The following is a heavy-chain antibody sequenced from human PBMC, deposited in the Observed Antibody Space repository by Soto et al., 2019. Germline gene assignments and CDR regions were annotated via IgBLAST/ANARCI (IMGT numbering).Heavy chain of an antibody. CDR1: GYTLTELS. CDR2: FDPEDGET. Sequence: ASVKVSCKVSGYTLTELSMHWVRQAPGKGLEWMGGFDPEDGETIYAQKFQGRVTMTEDTSTDTAYMGLSSLRSEDTAVYYCSSYCSGGSCPGGNYWGQGTLVTVSS. D-gene: IGHD2-15*01. V-gene: IGHV1-24*01. CDR3: SSYCSGGSCPGGNY. J-gene: IGHJ4*02.